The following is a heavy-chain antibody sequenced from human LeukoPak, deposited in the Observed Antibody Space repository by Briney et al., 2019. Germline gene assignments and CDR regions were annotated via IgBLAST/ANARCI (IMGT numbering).Heavy chain of an antibody. CDR3: TRAGNYRFDF. Sequence: QAGGSLRLSCAASGFTFSSSWMHWVRQAPGEGLVWVSRMNSDGSTTNYADSVQGRFTISRDNARNTLFLQMNSLRADDTAVYYCTRAGNYRFDFWGQGTLVTVSS. J-gene: IGHJ4*02. D-gene: IGHD1-7*01. CDR1: GFTFSSSW. CDR2: MNSDGSTT. V-gene: IGHV3-74*01.